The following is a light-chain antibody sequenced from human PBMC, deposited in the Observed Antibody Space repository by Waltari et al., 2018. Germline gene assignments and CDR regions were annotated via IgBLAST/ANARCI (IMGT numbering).Light chain of an antibody. V-gene: IGLV2-14*01. CDR1: SSDVGAYNF. CDR3: SSYTTSDTRL. CDR2: DVS. Sequence: QSALTQSASVSGSPGQSITISCAGTSSDVGAYNFVSWYQQQPGKAPKVMIYDVSKGPSGVSHRFSGSKSGNTASLTISGLQAEDEADYYCSSYTTSDTRLFGGGTKLTVL. J-gene: IGLJ3*02.